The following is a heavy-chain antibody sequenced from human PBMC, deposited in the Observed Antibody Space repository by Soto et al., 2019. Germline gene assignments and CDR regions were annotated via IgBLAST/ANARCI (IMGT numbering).Heavy chain of an antibody. CDR1: GFTFSSYE. Sequence: EVQLVESGGGLVQPGGSLRLSCAASGFTFSSYEMNWVRQAPGKGLAWVSYISSSGSTIYYADSVKGRFTISRDNAKNSLYLQMNSLRAEDTAVYYCARAPRDYYDTEGFDYWGQGTLVTVSS. CDR2: ISSSGSTI. CDR3: ARAPRDYYDTEGFDY. D-gene: IGHD3-22*01. J-gene: IGHJ4*02. V-gene: IGHV3-48*03.